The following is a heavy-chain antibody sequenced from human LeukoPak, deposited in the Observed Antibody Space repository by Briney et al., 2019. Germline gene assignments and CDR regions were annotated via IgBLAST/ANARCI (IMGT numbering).Heavy chain of an antibody. CDR2: ISSGGSTM. Sequence: PGGSLRLSCAASGFTFSSYEMNWFRQAPGKGREWISYISSGGSTMYYADSVKGRFTISRDNAKNSLSLQMDSLRADDTAVYYCARDPDAVASHLDYWGQGTLVTVSS. CDR1: GFTFSSYE. CDR3: ARDPDAVASHLDY. J-gene: IGHJ4*02. V-gene: IGHV3-48*03.